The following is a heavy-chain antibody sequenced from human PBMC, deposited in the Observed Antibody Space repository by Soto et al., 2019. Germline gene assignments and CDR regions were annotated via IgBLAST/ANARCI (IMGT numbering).Heavy chain of an antibody. Sequence: SVKVSCKASGGTFSSYSISWVRQAPGQGLEWMGGIIPIFGTANYAQKFQGRVTITADESTSTAYMELSSLRSEDTAVYYCARDQSTVFGVVIEYYYYGMDVWGQGTTVTVSS. CDR2: IIPIFGTA. CDR1: GGTFSSYS. CDR3: ARDQSTVFGVVIEYYYYGMDV. J-gene: IGHJ6*02. D-gene: IGHD3-3*01. V-gene: IGHV1-69*13.